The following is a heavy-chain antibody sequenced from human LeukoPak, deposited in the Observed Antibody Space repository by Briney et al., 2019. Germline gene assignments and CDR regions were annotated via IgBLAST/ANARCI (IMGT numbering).Heavy chain of an antibody. Sequence: GGSLTLSCAASGFTFSSYAMSWVRQAPGKGLEWVSAISGSGGNTYYADSVKGGFTISRDNSKNTLYLQMNSLRAEDTAVYYCASRSGIAVAGAFDYWGQGTLVTVSS. J-gene: IGHJ4*02. CDR1: GFTFSSYA. CDR3: ASRSGIAVAGAFDY. V-gene: IGHV3-23*01. CDR2: ISGSGGNT. D-gene: IGHD6-19*01.